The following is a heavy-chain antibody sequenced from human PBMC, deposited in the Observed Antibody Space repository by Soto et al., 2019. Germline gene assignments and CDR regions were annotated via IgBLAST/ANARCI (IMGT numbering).Heavy chain of an antibody. CDR2: IYYSGSP. V-gene: IGHV4-59*12. J-gene: IGHJ6*03. D-gene: IGHD3-3*01. CDR3: ARESPYYDFWSGSITYYYMDV. Sequence: TSETLSLTCTVSGGSISGYYWSWIRQPPGKGLEWMGYIYYSGSPNYNPSLKSRVTISVDTSKNQFYLKLSSVTAAATAVYYCARESPYYDFWSGSITYYYMDVWGKGTTVTVSS. CDR1: GGSISGYY.